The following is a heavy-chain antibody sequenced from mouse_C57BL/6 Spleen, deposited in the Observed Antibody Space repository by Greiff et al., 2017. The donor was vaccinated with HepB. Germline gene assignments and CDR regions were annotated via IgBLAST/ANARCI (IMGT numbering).Heavy chain of an antibody. Sequence: VQLQQSGPELVKPGASVKISCKASGYAFSSSWMNWVKQRPGKGLDWIGRIYPGDGDTNYNGKVKGKATLTADKSSSTAYMQLSSLTSEYSAVYFCAREGGTWYFDYWGQGTTLTVSS. D-gene: IGHD3-3*01. J-gene: IGHJ2*01. CDR1: GYAFSSSW. CDR3: AREGGTWYFDY. V-gene: IGHV1-82*01. CDR2: IYPGDGDT.